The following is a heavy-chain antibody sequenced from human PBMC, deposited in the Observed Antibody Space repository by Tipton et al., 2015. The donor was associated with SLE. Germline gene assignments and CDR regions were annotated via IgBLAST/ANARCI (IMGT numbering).Heavy chain of an antibody. CDR2: FDPDDGET. Sequence: QLVQSGAEAKKPGASVKVSCKVSGYTLTYLSIHWVRQTPGKGLEWMGGFDPDDGETIYAQKFQGRVTMTEDTSTDTAYMEVSNLRSEDTAMYYCATSEGRRADALDIWGQGTTVTVSS. J-gene: IGHJ3*02. CDR3: ATSEGRRADALDI. V-gene: IGHV1-24*01. CDR1: GYTLTYLS.